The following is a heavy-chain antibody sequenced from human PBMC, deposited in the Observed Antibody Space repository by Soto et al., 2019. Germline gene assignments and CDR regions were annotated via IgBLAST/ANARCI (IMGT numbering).Heavy chain of an antibody. CDR2: IYYSGST. CDR3: ARDNLRDYYGSGSYYRENWFDP. V-gene: IGHV4-31*03. CDR1: GGSISSGGYY. Sequence: QVQLQESGPGLVKPSQTLSLTCTVSGGSISSGGYYWSWIRQHPGKGLEWIGYIYYSGSTYYNPSLKSRVTLSVDTSKNQFSLKLSSVPAADTAVYYCARDNLRDYYGSGSYYRENWFDPWGQGTLVTVSS. D-gene: IGHD3-10*01. J-gene: IGHJ5*02.